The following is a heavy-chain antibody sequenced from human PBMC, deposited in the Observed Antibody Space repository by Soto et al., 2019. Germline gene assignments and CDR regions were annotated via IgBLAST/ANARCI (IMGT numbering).Heavy chain of an antibody. CDR2: IYYSGST. Sequence: PSETLSLTCTVSGGSISSYYWSWIRQPPGRGLEWIGYIYYSGSTNYNPSLKSRVTISVDTSKNQFSLKLSSVTAADTAVYYCARGGYDFWSGYYLWFDPWGQGTLVTVSS. D-gene: IGHD3-3*01. J-gene: IGHJ5*02. CDR3: ARGGYDFWSGYYLWFDP. CDR1: GGSISSYY. V-gene: IGHV4-59*01.